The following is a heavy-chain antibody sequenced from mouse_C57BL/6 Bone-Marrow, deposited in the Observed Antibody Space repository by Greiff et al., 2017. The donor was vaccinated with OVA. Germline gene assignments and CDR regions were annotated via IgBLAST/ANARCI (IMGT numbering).Heavy chain of an antibody. D-gene: IGHD4-1*02. CDR3: ARQLSYAMDY. V-gene: IGHV5-4*01. J-gene: IGHJ4*01. CDR1: GFTFSSYA. Sequence: EVQLQESGGGLVKPGGSLKLSCAASGFTFSSYAMSWVRQTPEKRLEWVATISDGGSYTYYPDNVKGRFTISRDNAKNNLYLQMSHLKSEDTAMYYCARQLSYAMDYWGQGTSVTVSS. CDR2: ISDGGSYT.